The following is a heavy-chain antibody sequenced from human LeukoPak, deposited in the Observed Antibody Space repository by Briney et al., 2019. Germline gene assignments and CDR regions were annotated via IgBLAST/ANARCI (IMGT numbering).Heavy chain of an antibody. J-gene: IGHJ4*01. D-gene: IGHD3-22*01. CDR1: GFSLSTTGVA. CDR3: AHSPIGTSSGYHYFFDY. Sequence: SGLTLVKPTQTLTLTCTFSGFSLSTTGVAVGWIRQPPGKALEWLALIYWDNDRRYSPSLKSRLTITKDTSKNQVVLTMPNMDPVDTATYYCAHSPIGTSSGYHYFFDYWGQEPWSPSPQ. CDR2: IYWDNDR. V-gene: IGHV2-5*02.